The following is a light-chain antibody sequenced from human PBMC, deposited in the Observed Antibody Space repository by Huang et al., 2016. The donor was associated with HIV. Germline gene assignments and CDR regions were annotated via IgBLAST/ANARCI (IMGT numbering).Light chain of an antibody. CDR1: QDISSY. CDR2: AAS. CDR3: QQVKTYPLT. V-gene: IGKV1-9*01. Sequence: IQLTQSPSSLSASVGDRVTITCRASQDISSYLAWYQRKPGKAPKLLIYAASSLQSGGPLRFSGSGSGTDFILTISSLQPEDSATYYCQQVKTYPLTFGGGTKVEF. J-gene: IGKJ4*01.